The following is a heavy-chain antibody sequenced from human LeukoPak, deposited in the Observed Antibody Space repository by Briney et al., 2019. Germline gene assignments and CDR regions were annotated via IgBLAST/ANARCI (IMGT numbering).Heavy chain of an antibody. J-gene: IGHJ5*02. Sequence: ASVKVSCKASGYTFTGYYMHWVRQAPGQGLEWMGWINPNSGGTNYAQKFQGRVTMTEDTSTDTAYMELSSLRSGDTAVYYCATDALTRGNWFDPWGQGTLVTVSS. CDR1: GYTFTGYY. CDR3: ATDALTRGNWFDP. CDR2: INPNSGGT. V-gene: IGHV1-2*02.